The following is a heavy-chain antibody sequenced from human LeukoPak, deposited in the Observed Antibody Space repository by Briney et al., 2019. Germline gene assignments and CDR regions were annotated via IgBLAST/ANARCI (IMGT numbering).Heavy chain of an antibody. V-gene: IGHV4-59*08. D-gene: IGHD2-15*01. Sequence: SETLSLTCTVSGGSISSYYGSWIRQPPGKGLEWIGYIYYSGSTNYNPSLKSRVTISVDTSKNQFSLKLSSVTAADTAVYYCARQGYCSGGSCYFGTKYYYGMDVWGQGTTVTVSS. CDR1: GGSISSYY. CDR2: IYYSGST. CDR3: ARQGYCSGGSCYFGTKYYYGMDV. J-gene: IGHJ6*02.